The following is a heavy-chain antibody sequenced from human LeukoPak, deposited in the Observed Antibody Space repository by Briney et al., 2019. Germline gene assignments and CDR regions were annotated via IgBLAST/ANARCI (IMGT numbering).Heavy chain of an antibody. J-gene: IGHJ4*02. V-gene: IGHV4-59*02. CDR1: GGSVSDYY. CDR2: IYHTGST. CDR3: ASRKLGNDY. D-gene: IGHD7-27*01. Sequence: SETLSLTCTISGGSVSDYYWSWIRQSPGKGLEWIGYIYHTGSTSYSPSLKSRVTISADTSQNQFPLKLSSVTAADTAVYYCASRKLGNDYWGQGTLVTVSS.